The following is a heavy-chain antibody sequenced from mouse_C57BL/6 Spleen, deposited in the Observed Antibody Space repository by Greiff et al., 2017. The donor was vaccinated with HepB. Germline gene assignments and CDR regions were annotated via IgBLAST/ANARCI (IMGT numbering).Heavy chain of an antibody. V-gene: IGHV5-4*01. J-gene: IGHJ2*01. D-gene: IGHD2-4*01. CDR2: ISDGGSYT. CDR3: ARESMIATGGLDY. Sequence: EVKLQASGGGLVKPGGSLKLSCAASGFTFSSYAMSWVRQTPEKRLEWVATISDGGSYTYYPDNVKGRFTISRDNAKNNLYLQMSHLKSEDTAMYYCARESMIATGGLDYWGQGTTLTVSS. CDR1: GFTFSSYA.